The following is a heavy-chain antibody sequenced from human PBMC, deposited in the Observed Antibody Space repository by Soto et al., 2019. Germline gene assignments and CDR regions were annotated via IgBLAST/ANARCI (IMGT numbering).Heavy chain of an antibody. CDR1: GGSISSTSYY. CDR2: IYYNGGT. CDR3: ARHYDILTGYYTPLEY. D-gene: IGHD3-9*01. Sequence: QLQLQESGPGLVKPSETLSLTCTVSGGSISSTSYYWGWIRQPPGKGLEWIGTIYYNGGTYYNPSLKSRVTISVDTSKSQFFLKLSSVTAADTAVYYCARHYDILTGYYTPLEYWGQGTLVTVSS. V-gene: IGHV4-39*01. J-gene: IGHJ4*02.